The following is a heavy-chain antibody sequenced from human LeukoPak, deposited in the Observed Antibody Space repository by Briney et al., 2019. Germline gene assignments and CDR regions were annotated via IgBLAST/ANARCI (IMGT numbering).Heavy chain of an antibody. CDR1: GGSFSGYY. J-gene: IGHJ4*02. CDR2: INHSGST. V-gene: IGHV4-34*01. D-gene: IGHD2-21*02. CDR3: ATAEYCGGGCYADY. Sequence: SETLSLTCAVYGGSFSGYYWSWIRQPPGKGLEWIGEINHSGSTNYNPSLKSRVTISVDTSKNQFSLKLSSVTAADTAVYYCATAEYCGGGCYADYWGQGTLVTVSS.